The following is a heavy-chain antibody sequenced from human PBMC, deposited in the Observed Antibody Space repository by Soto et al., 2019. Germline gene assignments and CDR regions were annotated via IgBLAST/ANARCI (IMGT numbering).Heavy chain of an antibody. CDR2: ISSTGNDI. CDR3: ARLPKGSVVTG. V-gene: IGHV3-48*02. CDR1: GFSFRDHG. J-gene: IGHJ4*02. Sequence: VQLMESGGGLVYPGASLRLSCETSGFSFRDHGMNWVRQAPGKGLQWVSYISSTGNDIHYADSVKGRFTVSRDNAKNALFLQMNSLRDDDSAIYYCARLPKGSVVTGWSQGTLVTVSS. D-gene: IGHD2-21*02.